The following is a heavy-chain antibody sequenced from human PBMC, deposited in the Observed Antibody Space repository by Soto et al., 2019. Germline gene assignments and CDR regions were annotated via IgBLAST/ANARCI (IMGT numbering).Heavy chain of an antibody. J-gene: IGHJ4*02. CDR3: ARVPYDTTGYYAF. V-gene: IGHV1-46*01. D-gene: IGHD3-22*01. CDR2: IDPSGGST. Sequence: QVRLVQSGAEVKKPGASVSISCKTSGFTFTTYYIHWVRQAPGQGLEWMGMIDPSGGSTTSAQKFQGRITMTSDMSTSTVYMELSSLRSEDTAVYYCARVPYDTTGYYAFWGQGTLVTVSS. CDR1: GFTFTTYY.